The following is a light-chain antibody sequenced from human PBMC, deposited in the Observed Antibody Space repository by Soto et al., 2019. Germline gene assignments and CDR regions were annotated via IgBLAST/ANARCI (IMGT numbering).Light chain of an antibody. CDR1: QSVSSN. Sequence: EIVMTQSPATLSVSPGERATLSCRASQSVSSNLAWYQQKPGQAPRLLIYGASTRATGIPARFSGSGSGTEFTPTISSLQSEDFAVYYCQQYNNWPPRGTFGQGTKVKIK. CDR2: GAS. V-gene: IGKV3-15*01. J-gene: IGKJ1*01. CDR3: QQYNNWPPRGT.